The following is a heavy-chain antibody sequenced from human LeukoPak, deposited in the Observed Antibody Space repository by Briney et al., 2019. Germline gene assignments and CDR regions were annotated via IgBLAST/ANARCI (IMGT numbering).Heavy chain of an antibody. V-gene: IGHV4-39*07. J-gene: IGHJ3*02. CDR1: GGSISSSSYY. D-gene: IGHD2-2*01. CDR2: IYYSGST. CDR3: AREGIVVVPAAAHDAFDI. Sequence: SETLSLTCTVSGGSISSSSYYWGWIRQPPGKGLEWIGSIYYSGSTYYNPSLKSRVTISVDTSKNQFSLKLSSVTAADTAVYYCAREGIVVVPAAAHDAFDIWGQGTMVTVSS.